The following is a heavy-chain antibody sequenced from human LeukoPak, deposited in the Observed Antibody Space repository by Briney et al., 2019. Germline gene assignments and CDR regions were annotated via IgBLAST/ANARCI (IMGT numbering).Heavy chain of an antibody. Sequence: SETLSLTCTVSGGSISSYYWSWIRQPPGKGLEWIGYIYTSGSTNYNPSLKSRVTISVDTPKNQFSLKLSSVTAADTAVYYCARRYCSGGSCYSGSYYFDYWGQGTLVTVSS. J-gene: IGHJ4*02. CDR2: IYTSGST. CDR3: ARRYCSGGSCYSGSYYFDY. V-gene: IGHV4-4*09. D-gene: IGHD2-15*01. CDR1: GGSISSYY.